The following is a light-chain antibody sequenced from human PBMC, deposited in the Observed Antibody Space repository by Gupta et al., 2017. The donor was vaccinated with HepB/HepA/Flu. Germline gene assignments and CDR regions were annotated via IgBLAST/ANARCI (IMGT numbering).Light chain of an antibody. J-gene: IGKJ4*01. Sequence: DIQMTHSPSSLSTSVGDRAIITCRASQSIRNYLNWYQQKPGKAPKLLISGASNCQSGVSSRFSGSGCGTDLTLTISRRQPEDFATYHCQQNDSNPSLTFGGGTKVEIK. CDR3: QQNDSNPSLT. V-gene: IGKV1-39*01. CDR1: QSIRNY. CDR2: GAS.